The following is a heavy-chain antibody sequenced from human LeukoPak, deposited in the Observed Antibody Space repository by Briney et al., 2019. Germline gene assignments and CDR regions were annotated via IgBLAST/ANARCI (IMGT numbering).Heavy chain of an antibody. CDR2: INLEGTDK. CDR1: GFIFSSHW. V-gene: IGHV3-7*01. CDR3: ARSGSYFSK. D-gene: IGHD1-26*01. J-gene: IGHJ4*02. Sequence: PGGXXXXXCAAXGFIFSSHWMSWVRQAPGKGLEWVANINLEGTDKNYVDSVKGRFTISRDNAKNSLYLQMSSLRADDTAMYYCARSGSYFSKWGQGTLVAVSS.